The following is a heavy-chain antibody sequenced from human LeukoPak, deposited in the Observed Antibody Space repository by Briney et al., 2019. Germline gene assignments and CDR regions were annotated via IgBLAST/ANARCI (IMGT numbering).Heavy chain of an antibody. V-gene: IGHV3-7*01. J-gene: IGHJ4*02. D-gene: IGHD2-15*01. CDR2: IKQDGSEK. CDR1: GFTFSSYW. CDR3: ARSDCSGGSCYSYSSGWYSGIPDY. Sequence: SGGSLRLSCAASGFTFSSYWMSWVRQAPGKGLEWVANIKQDGSEKYYVDSVKGRFTISRDNAKNSLYLQMNSLRAEDTAVYYCARSDCSGGSCYSYSSGWYSGIPDYWGQGTLVTVSS.